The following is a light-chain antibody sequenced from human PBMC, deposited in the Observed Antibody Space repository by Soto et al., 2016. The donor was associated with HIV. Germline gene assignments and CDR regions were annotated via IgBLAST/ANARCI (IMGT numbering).Light chain of an antibody. J-gene: IGKJ2*01. CDR1: QSISSY. Sequence: DIQMTQSPSSLSASVGDRVTITCRASQSISSYLNWYQQKPGKAPKLLIYAASSLQSGVPSRFSGSGSGTDFTLTISSLQPEDFATYYCQQSYSTPDYTFGQGTKLE. CDR2: AAS. CDR3: QQSYSTPDYT. V-gene: IGKV1-39*01.